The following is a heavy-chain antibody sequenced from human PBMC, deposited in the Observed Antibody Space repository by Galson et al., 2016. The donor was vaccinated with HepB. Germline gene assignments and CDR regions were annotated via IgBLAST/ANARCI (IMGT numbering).Heavy chain of an antibody. CDR2: INPRDGTT. J-gene: IGHJ4*02. V-gene: IGHV1-46*04. Sequence: SVKVSCKASGYTLTTNYIHWVRQAPGRGLEWMGMINPRDGTTTYAQTLQGRVTMTRDTSTSGVDMELSSLRSEDTAVYYCARIFIGTGGRGFDHWGQGALVTVSS. CDR3: ARIFIGTGGRGFDH. D-gene: IGHD6-13*01. CDR1: GYTLTTNY.